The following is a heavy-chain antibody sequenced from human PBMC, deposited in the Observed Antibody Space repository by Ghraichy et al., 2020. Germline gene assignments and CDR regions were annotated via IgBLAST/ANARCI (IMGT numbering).Heavy chain of an antibody. V-gene: IGHV4-31*03. D-gene: IGHD3-3*01. CDR1: GGSISSGGYY. Sequence: SETLSLTCTVSGGSISSGGYYWSWIRQHPEKGLEWIGYIYYGGNTYYNPSLKSRVTISIDESKNRFSLNLGTVPAADTAVYYGASGRGRSSGSGLSYYFDYWGQGTLVTVSS. CDR3: ASGRGRSSGSGLSYYFDY. CDR2: IYYGGNT. J-gene: IGHJ4*02.